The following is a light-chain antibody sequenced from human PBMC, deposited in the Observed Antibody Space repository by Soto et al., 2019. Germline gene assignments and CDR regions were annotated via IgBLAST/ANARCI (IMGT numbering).Light chain of an antibody. CDR3: QQYSSYNN. CDR1: QSISSR. J-gene: IGKJ2*01. V-gene: IGKV1-5*01. Sequence: DIQMTQSPSTLSASVGDRVTITCRASQSISSRLAWYQQKPGKAPKFLIYDGSSLESGVPSRFSGSGSGTEFSLSISSLQPDDSATYYCQQYSSYNNFGQGTKLEIK. CDR2: DGS.